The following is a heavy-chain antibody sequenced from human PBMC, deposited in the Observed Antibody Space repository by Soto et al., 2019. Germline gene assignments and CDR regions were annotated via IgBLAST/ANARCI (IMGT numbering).Heavy chain of an antibody. J-gene: IGHJ6*02. V-gene: IGHV3-33*01. CDR3: ARDFGTVTTRYYYGMDV. CDR1: GFTFSSYG. CDR2: IWYDGSNK. D-gene: IGHD4-4*01. Sequence: QVQLVESGGGVVQPGRSLRLSCAASGFTFSSYGMHWVRQAPGKGLEWVAFIWYDGSNKYYADSVKGRFTISRDNSKNTLYLQMNSLRAEDTAVYYCARDFGTVTTRYYYGMDVWGQGTTVTVSS.